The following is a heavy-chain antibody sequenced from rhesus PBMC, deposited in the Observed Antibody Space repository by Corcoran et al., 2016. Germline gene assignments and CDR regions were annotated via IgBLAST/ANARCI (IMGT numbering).Heavy chain of an antibody. J-gene: IGHJ4*01. CDR3: ARQGYNQDF. Sequence: QVQLQESGPGLVKPSETLSLTCAVSGGSISSSNWWSWLRQPPGKGMEWIGYIGGASVCTYYNPSRKSRVTISTDTSKNQFALRLSSVTAADTAVYYCARQGYNQDFWGQGVLVTVSS. CDR1: GGSISSSNW. D-gene: IGHD5-42*01. V-gene: IGHV4-65*01. CDR2: IGGASVCT.